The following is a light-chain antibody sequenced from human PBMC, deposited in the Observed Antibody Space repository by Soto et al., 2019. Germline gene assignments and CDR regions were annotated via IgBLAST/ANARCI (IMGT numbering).Light chain of an antibody. V-gene: IGKV1-39*01. CDR1: QSISTY. CDR3: QQSYGSPPWT. J-gene: IGKJ1*01. CDR2: RAS. Sequence: DIQMTQSPSSLSASVGDRVTISCRASQSISTYLNWYQQKPGTAPRLLIYRASSVKSGVPPRFSGSGSGRDFTLTISSLRPEDIATYFCQQSYGSPPWTFGQGTKVDIK.